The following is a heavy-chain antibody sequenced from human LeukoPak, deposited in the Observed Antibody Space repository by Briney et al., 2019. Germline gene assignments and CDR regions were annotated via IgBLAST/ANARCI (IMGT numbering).Heavy chain of an antibody. D-gene: IGHD6-13*01. Sequence: ASVKVSCKASGYTFTSYGISWVRQAPGQGLEWMGWISAYNGNTNYAQKLQGRVTMTTDTSTSTAYMELRSLRSEDTAVYYCATAYSSSWYFDYWGQGTLVTVSS. CDR1: GYTFTSYG. CDR3: ATAYSSSWYFDY. J-gene: IGHJ4*02. V-gene: IGHV1-18*01. CDR2: ISAYNGNT.